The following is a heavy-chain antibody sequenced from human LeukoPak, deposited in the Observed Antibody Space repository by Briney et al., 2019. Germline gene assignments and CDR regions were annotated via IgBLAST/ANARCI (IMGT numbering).Heavy chain of an antibody. CDR2: INPSGGST. CDR1: GYTFTSYY. D-gene: IGHD4-17*01. CDR3: ARVSYGDYGYYYYMDV. V-gene: IGHV1-46*01. Sequence: ASVKVSCKASGYTFTSYYMHWVRQAPGQGLEWMGIINPSGGSTSYAQKFQGRVTMTRDTSTSTVYMELSSLRSEDTAVYYCARVSYGDYGYYYYMDVWGKGTTVTISS. J-gene: IGHJ6*03.